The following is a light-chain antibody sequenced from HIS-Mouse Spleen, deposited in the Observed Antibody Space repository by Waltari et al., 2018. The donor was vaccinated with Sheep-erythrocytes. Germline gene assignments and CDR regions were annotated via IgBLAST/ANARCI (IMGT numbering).Light chain of an antibody. V-gene: IGLV1-44*01. Sequence: QSVLTQPPSASGTPGQRVTISCSGSSSNIGSNTVNWYQQLPGTAPKLLIYSNKQRPSGVPDRLSGSKSATSASLAISGLQSEDEADYYCAAWDDSLNVYVFGTGTKVTVL. CDR3: AAWDDSLNVYV. CDR2: SNK. J-gene: IGLJ1*01. CDR1: SSNIGSNT.